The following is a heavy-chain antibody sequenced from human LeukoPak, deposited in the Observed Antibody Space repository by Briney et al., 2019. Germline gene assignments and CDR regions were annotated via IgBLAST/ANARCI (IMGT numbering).Heavy chain of an antibody. CDR3: AREHSGGGRDDAFDI. J-gene: IGHJ3*02. CDR1: GFTFSSYS. Sequence: PGGSLRLSCAASGFTFSSYSMNWVRQAPGKGLEWVSSISSSSSYIYYADSVKGRFTISRDNAKNSLYLQMNSLRAEDTAVYYCAREHSGGGRDDAFDIWGQGTMVTVSS. D-gene: IGHD2-15*01. CDR2: ISSSSSYI. V-gene: IGHV3-21*04.